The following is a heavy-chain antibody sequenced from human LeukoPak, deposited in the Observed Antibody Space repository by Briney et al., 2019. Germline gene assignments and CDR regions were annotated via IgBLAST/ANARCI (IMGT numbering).Heavy chain of an antibody. CDR3: ARSVVPRHNWFDP. CDR2: INHSGST. D-gene: IGHD4-23*01. V-gene: IGHV4-34*01. J-gene: IGHJ5*02. CDR1: GGSFSGYY. Sequence: SETLSLTCAVYGGSFSGYYWSWIRQPPGKGLEWIGEINHSGSTNYNPSLKSRVTISVDTSKNQFSLKLSSVTAADTAVYYGARSVVPRHNWFDPWGQGTLVTVSS.